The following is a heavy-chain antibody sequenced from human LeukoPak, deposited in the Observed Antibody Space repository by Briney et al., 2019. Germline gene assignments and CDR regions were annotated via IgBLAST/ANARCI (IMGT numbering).Heavy chain of an antibody. D-gene: IGHD1-26*01. CDR1: GFTVSSNY. CDR3: ARDSGSYLQPTDY. V-gene: IGHV3-53*01. CDR2: IYTGGNT. Sequence: GGSLRLSCAASGFTVSSNYMNWVRQAPGKGLEWVSVIYTGGNTYYADSVKGRFTISRDNSKNTLYLQMNSLRAEDTAVYHCARDSGSYLQPTDYWGQGTLVTVSS. J-gene: IGHJ4*02.